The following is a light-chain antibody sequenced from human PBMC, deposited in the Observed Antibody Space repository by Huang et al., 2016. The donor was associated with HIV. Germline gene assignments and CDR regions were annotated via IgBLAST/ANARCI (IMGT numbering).Light chain of an antibody. CDR3: QQLNSYPLT. CDR2: AAS. V-gene: IGKV1-9*01. Sequence: IQLTQSPSSLSASVGDRVTITCRASQGISTYLAWYQEKSGKAPKLLIYAASTLQRGVPSRFSGSGSGTDFTLIINSLQPEDSATYYCQQLNSYPLTFGGGTKVEIK. J-gene: IGKJ4*01. CDR1: QGISTY.